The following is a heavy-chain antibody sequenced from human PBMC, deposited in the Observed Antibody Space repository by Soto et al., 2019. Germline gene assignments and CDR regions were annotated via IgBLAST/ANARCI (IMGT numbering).Heavy chain of an antibody. CDR2: IIPIFGTA. CDR1: GGTFSSYA. D-gene: IGHD2-8*01. V-gene: IGHV1-69*01. Sequence: QVQLVQSGAEVKKPGSSVKVSCKASGGTFSSYAISWVRQAPGQGLEWMGGIIPIFGTANYAQKFQGRVTITADESTSTAYMELSSLRSEDTAVYYCFIYCTNGVCYIPSHCYYGMDVWGQGTTVTVSS. CDR3: FIYCTNGVCYIPSHCYYGMDV. J-gene: IGHJ6*02.